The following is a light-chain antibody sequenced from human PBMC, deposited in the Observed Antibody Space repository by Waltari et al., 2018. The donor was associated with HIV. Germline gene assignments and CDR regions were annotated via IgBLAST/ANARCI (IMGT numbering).Light chain of an antibody. V-gene: IGLV1-47*01. J-gene: IGLJ2*01. Sequence: SVLTQPPSASGTPGQRVTISCSGSSSNIGSNYVFWYQQVPGTAPKLLLYRNDQRPYGVPDRFAGSTSGTSASLAISGLRPEDEADYYCATWDDSLSGVLFGGGTKLTVL. CDR1: SSNIGSNY. CDR3: ATWDDSLSGVL. CDR2: RND.